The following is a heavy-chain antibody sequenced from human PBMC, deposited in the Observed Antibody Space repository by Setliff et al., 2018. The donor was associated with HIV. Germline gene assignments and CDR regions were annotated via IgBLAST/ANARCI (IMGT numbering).Heavy chain of an antibody. J-gene: IGHJ3*02. V-gene: IGHV4-39*01. Sequence: SETLSLTCTVSGGSIRSSSHYWGWIRQPPGKGLEWIGSIFYSGITYYNPSLKSRVSISVDTSKNQFSLNLTSVTAADTAVYYCARSKTFYDFWGGYYTHGAFKIWGLGTMVTVSS. CDR1: GGSIRSSSHY. CDR2: IFYSGIT. D-gene: IGHD3-3*01. CDR3: ARSKTFYDFWGGYYTHGAFKI.